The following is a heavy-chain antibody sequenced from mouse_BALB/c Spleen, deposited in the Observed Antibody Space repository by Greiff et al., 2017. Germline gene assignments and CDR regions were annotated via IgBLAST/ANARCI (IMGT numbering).Heavy chain of an antibody. CDR2: IWSGGGT. CDR1: GFSLTSHG. D-gene: IGHD3-1*01. J-gene: IGHJ4*01. V-gene: IGHV2-4-1*01. CDR3: ARDCRGGDPMDY. Sequence: VQGVESGPGLVQPSQSLSITCTVSGFSLTSHGVHWVRQSPGKGLEWLGVIWSGGGTDYTAAFISRLSISKVNSKSQVFFKMNSLQADDTAIDYCARDCRGGDPMDYWGQGTSVTVSS.